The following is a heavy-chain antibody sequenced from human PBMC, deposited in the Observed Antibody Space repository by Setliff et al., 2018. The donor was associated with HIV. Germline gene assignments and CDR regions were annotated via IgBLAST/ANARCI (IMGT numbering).Heavy chain of an antibody. CDR2: LYHSGTT. CDR1: GYSINNGYY. CDR3: ARHGEQQPTRR. D-gene: IGHD6-13*01. J-gene: IGHJ4*02. V-gene: IGHV4-38-2*02. Sequence: SETLSLTCTVSGYSINNGYYWGWIRQPPGKGLEWIGSLYHSGTTFYNPSLKTRVTISVDRSKNQFSLNLTSVTAADTAVYYCARHGEQQPTRRWGQGTLVTVSS.